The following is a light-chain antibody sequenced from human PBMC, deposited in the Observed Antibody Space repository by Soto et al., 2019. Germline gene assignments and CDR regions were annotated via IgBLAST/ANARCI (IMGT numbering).Light chain of an antibody. V-gene: IGLV6-57*02. J-gene: IGLJ2*01. CDR1: SGRIASNY. CDR2: EDN. Sequence: NFMLTQPHSVSESPGKTVTISCTGSSGRIASNYVQWYQQRPGSAPTTVIYEDNQRSSGVPDRFSGSIDSSSNSASLTISGLKTEDEAAYYCQSYDSSTHVVFGGGTKLTVL. CDR3: QSYDSSTHVV.